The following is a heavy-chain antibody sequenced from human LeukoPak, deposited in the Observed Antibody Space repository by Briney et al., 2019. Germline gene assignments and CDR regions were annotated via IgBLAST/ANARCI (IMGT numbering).Heavy chain of an antibody. D-gene: IGHD3-10*01. CDR3: AASITMFDY. J-gene: IGHJ4*02. V-gene: IGHV3-7*02. CDR2: IKEDGTVK. CDR1: GFTFSRYW. Sequence: PGGPLRLSCAASGFTFSRYWMSWVRQAPGKGLEWVANIKEDGTVKYYLESVKGRFTISRDNAKNSLYLQMNILRAEDTAVYYCAASITMFDYWGQGTLVTVSS.